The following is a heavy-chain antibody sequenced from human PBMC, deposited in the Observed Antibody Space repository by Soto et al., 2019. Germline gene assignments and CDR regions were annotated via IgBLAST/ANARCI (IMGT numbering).Heavy chain of an antibody. J-gene: IGHJ6*02. CDR3: ARGHPPTDVDIVATKNYYYYYGMDV. CDR1: GYTFTSYG. D-gene: IGHD5-12*01. V-gene: IGHV1-18*01. CDR2: ISAYNGNT. Sequence: QVQLVQSGAEVKKPGASVKVSCKASGYTFTSYGISWVRQAPGQGLEWMGWISAYNGNTNYAQKLQGRVTMTTDTSTSTAYMELRSLRSDDTAVYYCARGHPPTDVDIVATKNYYYYYGMDVWGQGTTVTVSS.